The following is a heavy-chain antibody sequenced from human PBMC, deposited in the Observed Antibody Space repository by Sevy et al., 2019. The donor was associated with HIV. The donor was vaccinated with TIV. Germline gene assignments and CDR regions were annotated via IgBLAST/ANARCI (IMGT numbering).Heavy chain of an antibody. V-gene: IGHV3-33*06. CDR3: AKNRRWGDSGTYYYDFDY. D-gene: IGHD3-22*01. J-gene: IGHJ4*02. Sequence: GGSLRLSCAASGFTFSGYGMHWVRQAPGKGLEWVTVIWYDGSHKYYVDPVKGRFTISRDNSKNTLYLQMNSLRAEDTAVYYCAKNRRWGDSGTYYYDFDYWGQGTLVTVSS. CDR2: IWYDGSHK. CDR1: GFTFSGYG.